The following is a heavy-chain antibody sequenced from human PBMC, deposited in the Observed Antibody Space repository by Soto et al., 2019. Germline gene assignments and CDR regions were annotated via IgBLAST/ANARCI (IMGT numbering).Heavy chain of an antibody. D-gene: IGHD3-3*01. CDR3: AKDLGITIFGVVMIGDY. J-gene: IGHJ4*02. CDR1: GFTFSSYW. V-gene: IGHV3-7*03. Sequence: EVQLVESGGGLVQPGGSLRLSCAASGFTFSSYWMSWVRQAPGKGLEWVANIKQDGSEKYYVDSVKGRFTISRDNAKNSLYLQMNSLRAEDTAVYYCAKDLGITIFGVVMIGDYWGQGTLVTVSS. CDR2: IKQDGSEK.